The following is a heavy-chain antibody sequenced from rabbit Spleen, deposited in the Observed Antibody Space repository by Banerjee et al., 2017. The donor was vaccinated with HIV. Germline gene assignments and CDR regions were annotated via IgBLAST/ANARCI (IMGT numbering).Heavy chain of an antibody. J-gene: IGHJ4*01. V-gene: IGHV1S45*01. Sequence: QEQLVESGGGLVQPEGSLTLTCTASGFSLSSSYWICWVRQAPGKGLEWIACIYGGTTSNTWYGAWAKGRSTISKTSSTTVTLQMTSLTAADTATYFCARGPRDGSGGNWVYYFNLWGQGTLVTVS. CDR3: ARGPRDGSGGNWVYYFNL. CDR2: IYGGTTSNT. CDR1: GFSLSSSYW. D-gene: IGHD4-2*01.